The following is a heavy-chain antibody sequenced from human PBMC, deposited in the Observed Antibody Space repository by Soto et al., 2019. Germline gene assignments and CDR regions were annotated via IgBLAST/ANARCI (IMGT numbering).Heavy chain of an antibody. V-gene: IGHV1-46*01. D-gene: IGHD2-2*01. CDR3: ARAHTTSCPGP. CDR1: GYTFTNYY. CDR2: INPTGGST. Sequence: GASVKISGNASGYTFTNYYMHWVPQAPGQGLAWMGMINPTGGSTTYAQKFQGRVSMTRDTSTNTVYMELSGLRSEDTAVYYCARAHTTSCPGPWGQGTLVTVSS. J-gene: IGHJ5*02.